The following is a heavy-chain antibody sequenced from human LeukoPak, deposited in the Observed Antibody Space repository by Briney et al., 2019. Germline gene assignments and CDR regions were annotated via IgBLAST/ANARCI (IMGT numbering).Heavy chain of an antibody. Sequence: SETLSLTCAVSGGSISSSNWWSWVRQPPGKGLEWIGRIFHTGTTDYKTSLKGRVTISVDKSKNQFSLKLTSVTTADTAVYYYARLTPTTLSLYYYYMDVWDKGTTVTVSS. J-gene: IGHJ6*03. CDR2: IFHTGTT. V-gene: IGHV4-4*02. CDR3: ARLTPTTLSLYYYYMDV. D-gene: IGHD2/OR15-2a*01. CDR1: GGSISSSNW.